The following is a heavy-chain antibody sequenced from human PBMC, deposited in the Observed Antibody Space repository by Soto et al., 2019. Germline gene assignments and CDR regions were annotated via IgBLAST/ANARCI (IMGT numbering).Heavy chain of an antibody. V-gene: IGHV1-18*01. J-gene: IGHJ4*02. CDR2: ISAHNGNT. Sequence: QVHLVQSGAEVKKPGASVKVSCKGSGYAFTTYGITWVRQAPGQGLEWMGWISAHNGNTNYAQKRQGRVIVTRDASTSTAYMELRSLIADDTAVYYCARGRYGDYWGQGALVTVSS. D-gene: IGHD1-1*01. CDR1: GYAFTTYG. CDR3: ARGRYGDY.